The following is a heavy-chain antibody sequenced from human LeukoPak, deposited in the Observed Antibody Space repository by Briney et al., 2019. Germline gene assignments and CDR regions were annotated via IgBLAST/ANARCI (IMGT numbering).Heavy chain of an antibody. V-gene: IGHV3-72*01. J-gene: IGHJ3*02. CDR1: GFTFSDYD. D-gene: IGHD4-23*01. CDR2: SRDKAHSYTT. Sequence: PGGPLRLSCAGSGFTFSDYDMDWFRQAPGKGLGWVGRSRDKAHSYTTESAASVKGRFTFSRDDSETSVFLHMNSLRTEDTAVYFCARTLAGPPRWDNFDIRGQGTMVTVSS. CDR3: ARTLAGPPRWDNFDI.